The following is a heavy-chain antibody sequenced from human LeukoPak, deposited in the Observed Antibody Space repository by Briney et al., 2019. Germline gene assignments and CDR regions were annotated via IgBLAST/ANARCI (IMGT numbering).Heavy chain of an antibody. CDR2: IYYSGST. Sequence: PSETLSLTCSVSGDSVSSGSDYWNWIRQPPGKGLEWIGYIYYSGSTDYNPSLKSRVTISVDTSKNQFSLKLRSVTAADTAVYYCARLVGSEWELPNFDYWGQGTLVTVSS. D-gene: IGHD1-26*01. CDR1: GDSVSSGSDY. V-gene: IGHV4-61*01. J-gene: IGHJ4*02. CDR3: ARLVGSEWELPNFDY.